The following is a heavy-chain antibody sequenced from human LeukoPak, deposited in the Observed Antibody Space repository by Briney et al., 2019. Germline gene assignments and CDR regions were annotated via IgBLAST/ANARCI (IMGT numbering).Heavy chain of an antibody. CDR3: ARGQGTVTTH. D-gene: IGHD4-17*01. CDR1: GGSISSGGYS. CDR2: IYHSGST. V-gene: IGHV4-30-2*01. J-gene: IGHJ4*02. Sequence: SETLSLTCAVSGGSISSGGYSWSWLRQPPGKGLEWIGYIYHSGSTYYNPSLKSRVTISVDTSKNQFSLKLSSVTAADTAVYYCARGQGTVTTHWGQGTLVTVSS.